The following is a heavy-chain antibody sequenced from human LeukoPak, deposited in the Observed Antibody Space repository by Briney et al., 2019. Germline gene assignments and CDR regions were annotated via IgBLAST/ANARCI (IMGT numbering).Heavy chain of an antibody. CDR1: GFTFHRSW. Sequence: GGSLRLSCAASGFTFHRSWMSWVRQAPGKGPEWVANINQDGSEKYYVDSVKGRFTISRDNAKNSLYLQMNSLRAEDTAVYYCATDGYLGQGTLATVSS. J-gene: IGHJ4*02. V-gene: IGHV3-7*01. CDR2: INQDGSEK. CDR3: ATDGY.